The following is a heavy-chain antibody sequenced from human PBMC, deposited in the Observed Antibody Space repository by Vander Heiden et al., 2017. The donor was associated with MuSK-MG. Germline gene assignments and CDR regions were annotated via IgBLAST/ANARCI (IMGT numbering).Heavy chain of an antibody. Sequence: QVQLVESGGGLVKPGGSLRRSCAAYGLTFSDEHMGWIRQAPGKGLEWLAYISSSGSTIYYANSVKGRFPISRDNAKNSLYLQMNSLRAEDTAVYYCARGEYYDFWSGVWNYMDVWGKGTTVTVSS. CDR1: GLTFSDEH. CDR2: ISSSGSTI. D-gene: IGHD3-3*01. J-gene: IGHJ6*03. V-gene: IGHV3-11*01. CDR3: ARGEYYDFWSGVWNYMDV.